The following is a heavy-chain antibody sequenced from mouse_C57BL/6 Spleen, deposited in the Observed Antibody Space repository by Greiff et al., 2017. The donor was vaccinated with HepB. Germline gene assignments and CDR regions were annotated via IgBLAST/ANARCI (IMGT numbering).Heavy chain of an antibody. CDR2: IDPENGDT. D-gene: IGHD3-2*02. J-gene: IGHJ2*01. Sequence: EVQLQQSGAELVRPGASVKLSCTASGFNIKDDYMHWVKQRPEQGLEWIGWIDPENGDTEYASKFQGKATITADTSSNTAYLQLSSLTSEDTAVYYCTTAAQATVPGYWGQGTTLTVSS. CDR1: GFNIKDDY. V-gene: IGHV14-4*01. CDR3: TTAAQATVPGY.